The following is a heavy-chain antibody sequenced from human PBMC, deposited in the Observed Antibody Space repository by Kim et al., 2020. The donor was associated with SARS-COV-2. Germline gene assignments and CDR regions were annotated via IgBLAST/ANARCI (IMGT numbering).Heavy chain of an antibody. CDR3: ARPEYCSGGSCYYFVY. D-gene: IGHD2-15*01. J-gene: IGHJ4*02. Sequence: SETLSLTCTVSGGSISSSSYYWGWTRQPPGKGLEWIGSIYYSGSTYYNPSLKSRVTISVATSKNQFSLKLSSVTAADTAVYYFARPEYCSGGSCYYFVYWGQGTRVTVSS. CDR1: GGSISSSSYY. CDR2: IYYSGST. V-gene: IGHV4-39*01.